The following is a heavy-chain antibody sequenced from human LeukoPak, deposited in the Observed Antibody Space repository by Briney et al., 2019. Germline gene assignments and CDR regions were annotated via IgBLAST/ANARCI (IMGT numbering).Heavy chain of an antibody. CDR2: IYYSGST. V-gene: IGHV4-39*07. CDR1: GGSISSSSYY. J-gene: IGHJ6*02. Sequence: PSETLSLTCTVSGGSISSSSYYWGWIRQPPGKGLEWIGSIYYSGSTYYNPSLKSRVTISVDTSKNQFSLKLSSVTAADTAVYYCARDWRRDYYYYGMDVWGQGTTVTVSS. D-gene: IGHD6-25*01. CDR3: ARDWRRDYYYYGMDV.